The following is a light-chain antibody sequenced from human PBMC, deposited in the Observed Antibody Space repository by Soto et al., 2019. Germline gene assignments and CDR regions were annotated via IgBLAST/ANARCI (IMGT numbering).Light chain of an antibody. J-gene: IGKJ2*01. V-gene: IGKV1-9*01. CDR2: AAS. CDR3: QQLKTYPST. CDR1: QDISSF. Sequence: DIQLTQSPSFLSASVGDRVTITCRASQDISSFLAWYQQKAGKAPKLLIFAASTLQSGVPSRFSGSGSGTEFTLTINSLQPEDFATYYCQQLKTYPSTFGQGTKLEIK.